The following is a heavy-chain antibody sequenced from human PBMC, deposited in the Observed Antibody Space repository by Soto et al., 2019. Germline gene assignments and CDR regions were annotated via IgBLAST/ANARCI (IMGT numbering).Heavy chain of an antibody. CDR2: IWYDGSNK. Sequence: GGSLRLSCAASGFTFSSYGMHWVRQAPGKGLEWVAVIWYDGSNKYYADSVKGRFTISRDNSKNTLYLQMNSLRAEDTAVYYCARGLGSSWYYFDYWGQGTLVTVSS. D-gene: IGHD6-13*01. CDR3: ARGLGSSWYYFDY. CDR1: GFTFSSYG. V-gene: IGHV3-33*01. J-gene: IGHJ4*02.